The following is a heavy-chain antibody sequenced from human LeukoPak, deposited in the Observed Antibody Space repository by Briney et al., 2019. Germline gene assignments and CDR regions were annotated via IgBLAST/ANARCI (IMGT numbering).Heavy chain of an antibody. CDR1: GFTFSSYS. CDR2: ISSSSSTI. D-gene: IGHD5-18*01. V-gene: IGHV3-48*01. J-gene: IGHJ4*02. CDR3: ARDGYSYGFTLKYYFDY. Sequence: PGGSLRLSCAASGFTFSSYSMSWVRQAPGKGLEWVSYISSSSSTIYYADSVKGRLTISRDNAKNSLYLQMNSLRAEDTAVYYCARDGYSYGFTLKYYFDYWGQGTLVTVSS.